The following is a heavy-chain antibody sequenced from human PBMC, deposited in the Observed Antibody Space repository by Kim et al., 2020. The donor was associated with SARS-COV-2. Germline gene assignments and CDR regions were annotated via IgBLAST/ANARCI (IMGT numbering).Heavy chain of an antibody. J-gene: IGHJ6*02. CDR1: GFTFSRHW. D-gene: IGHD3-16*01. CDR2: ISGDGSST. V-gene: IGHV3-74*01. Sequence: GGSLRLSCAASGFTFSRHWIHWVRQVPGKGLAWVSLISGDGSSTAYADSVKGRFTISRDNTKNTLYLQMNSLRVEDTAVYYCARGGDGMDVWGQGTTVTVSS. CDR3: ARGGDGMDV.